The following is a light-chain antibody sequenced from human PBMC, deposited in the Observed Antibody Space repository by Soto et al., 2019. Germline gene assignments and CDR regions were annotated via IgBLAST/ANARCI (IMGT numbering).Light chain of an antibody. CDR3: QQYYGWPLT. V-gene: IGKV3-15*01. CDR1: QGVNTY. J-gene: IGKJ4*01. CDR2: GPS. Sequence: EIVMTQSPATLSVSPGERATLFCRASQGVNTYLAWYQQKPGQAPRLLIYGPSTRATGIPARFSGSGSGTEFTLTISSLQSEDFAVYYCQQYYGWPLTFGGGTKVEVK.